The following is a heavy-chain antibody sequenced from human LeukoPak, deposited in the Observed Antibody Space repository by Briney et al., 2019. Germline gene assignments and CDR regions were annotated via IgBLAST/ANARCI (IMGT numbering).Heavy chain of an antibody. V-gene: IGHV4-34*01. Sequence: PSETLSLTCAVYGGSFSGYYWSWIRQPPGKGLEWSGEINHSGSTNYNPSLKSRVTISVDTSKNQFSLKLSSVTAADTAVYYCARVRVGATTTLYRKGYNWFDPWGQGTLVTVSS. D-gene: IGHD1-26*01. CDR2: INHSGST. J-gene: IGHJ5*02. CDR1: GGSFSGYY. CDR3: ARVRVGATTTLYRKGYNWFDP.